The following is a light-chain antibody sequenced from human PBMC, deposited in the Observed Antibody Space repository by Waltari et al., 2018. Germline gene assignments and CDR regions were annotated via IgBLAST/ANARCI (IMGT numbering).Light chain of an antibody. V-gene: IGLV2-11*01. CDR2: DVS. J-gene: IGLJ2*01. CDR3: CSYAGSYTLV. CDR1: SSDVGAYNY. Sequence: QSALTPPRSVSGSPGQSVTISCTGTSSDVGAYNYVSWYQRHTGKAPKLIIYDVSKRPSGFPARFSGSKSGNTAPLTISGLQTEDGADYSCCSYAGSYTLVFGGGTKLTVL.